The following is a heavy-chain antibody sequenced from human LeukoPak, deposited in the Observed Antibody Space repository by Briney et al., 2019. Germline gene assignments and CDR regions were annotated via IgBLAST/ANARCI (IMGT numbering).Heavy chain of an antibody. CDR2: MYTSGST. V-gene: IGHV4-61*02. CDR3: ARGGYSYPYYFDY. D-gene: IGHD5-18*01. Sequence: PSQTLSLTCTVSGALISSGSYYWSWIRQPAGKGLEWIGRMYTSGSTNYNPSLKSRVTISVDTSKNQFSLKLSSVTAADTAVYYCARGGYSYPYYFDYWGQGTLVTVSS. J-gene: IGHJ4*02. CDR1: GALISSGSYY.